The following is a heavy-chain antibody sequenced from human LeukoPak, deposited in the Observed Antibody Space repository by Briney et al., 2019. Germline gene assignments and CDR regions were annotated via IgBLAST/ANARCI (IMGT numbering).Heavy chain of an antibody. CDR2: LDRDGIST. Sequence: PGGSLRLSCAASGFTLSSYWMHWVRQAPGKGLVWVSRLDRDGISTTYAGSVKGRFTVSRDNAKTTLYLQMNSLRAEDTAVYYCAREKLRSGSRTFDYWGQGTLVTVSS. V-gene: IGHV3-74*01. D-gene: IGHD1-26*01. CDR1: GFTLSSYW. CDR3: AREKLRSGSRTFDY. J-gene: IGHJ4*02.